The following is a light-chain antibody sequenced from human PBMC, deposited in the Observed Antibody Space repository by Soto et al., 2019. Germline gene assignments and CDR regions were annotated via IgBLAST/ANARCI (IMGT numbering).Light chain of an antibody. CDR3: SSFTSTSAVV. Sequence: ALTQPASVSGSPGQSITISCTGTSSDVGGYNSVSWYQQHPGKAPKLVIYDVTKRPSGVSNRFSGSKSGNTASLTISGLQAEDEANYYCSSFTSTSAVVFGGGTKLTVL. V-gene: IGLV2-14*01. CDR1: SSDVGGYNS. J-gene: IGLJ2*01. CDR2: DVT.